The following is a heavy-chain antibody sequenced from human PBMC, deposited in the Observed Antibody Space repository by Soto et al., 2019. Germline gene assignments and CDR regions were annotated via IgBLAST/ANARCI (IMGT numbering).Heavy chain of an antibody. CDR3: ARQQLVQNSIDY. V-gene: IGHV4-39*01. J-gene: IGHJ4*02. D-gene: IGHD6-6*01. CDR1: GGSISSSSYY. Sequence: SETLSLTCTVSGGSISSSSYYWGWIRQPPGKGLEWIGSIYYSGSTYYNPSRKSRVTISVDTSKNQFSLKLSSVTAADTAVYYCARQQLVQNSIDYWGQGTLVTVSS. CDR2: IYYSGST.